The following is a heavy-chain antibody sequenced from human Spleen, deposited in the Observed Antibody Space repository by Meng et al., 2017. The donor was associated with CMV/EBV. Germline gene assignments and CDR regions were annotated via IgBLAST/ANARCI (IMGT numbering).Heavy chain of an antibody. CDR3: ARELSGGFHLDS. Sequence: GCGGSMSSEIWYSWVRQYTGKGLEWIAEISHSGDTNYNPSLKSRVTVSVDKSRRHFALKLHSVTVADTGIYFCARELSGGFHLDSWGQGTLVTVSS. V-gene: IGHV4-4*01. J-gene: IGHJ4*02. D-gene: IGHD1-26*01. CDR2: ISHSGDT. CDR1: GGSMSSEIW.